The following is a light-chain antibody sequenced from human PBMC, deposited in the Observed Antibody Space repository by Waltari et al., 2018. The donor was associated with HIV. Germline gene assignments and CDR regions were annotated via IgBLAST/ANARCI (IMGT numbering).Light chain of an antibody. CDR3: MIWHSDTVI. CDR1: SGINVGAYW. Sequence: QAVLTQPPSLSASPGASASLTCTLRSGINVGAYWIYWYQQKPGSPPQFRLRYKSDSDKYQGSGVPSRFSGSKDASVNSGILFISGLQSEDEADYYCMIWHSDTVIIGGGTKLTVL. CDR2: YKSDSDK. V-gene: IGLV5-45*01. J-gene: IGLJ2*01.